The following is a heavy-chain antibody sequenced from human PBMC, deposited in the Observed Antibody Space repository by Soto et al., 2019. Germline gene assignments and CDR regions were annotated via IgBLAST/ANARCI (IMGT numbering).Heavy chain of an antibody. CDR2: IYHSGST. CDR1: GGSISSGGYS. CDR3: AGGPGVARNY. V-gene: IGHV4-30-2*01. Sequence: QLQLQESGSGLVKPSQTLSLTCAVSGGSISSGGYSWSWIRQPPGKGLEWIGYIYHSGSTYYNPSLKSRVPISVARSTNHFSLKLSSVTAADTAVYYCAGGPGVARNYWGQGTLVTVSS. D-gene: IGHD5-12*01. J-gene: IGHJ4*02.